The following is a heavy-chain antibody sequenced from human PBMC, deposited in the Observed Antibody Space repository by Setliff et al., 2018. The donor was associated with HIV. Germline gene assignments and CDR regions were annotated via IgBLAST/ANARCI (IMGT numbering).Heavy chain of an antibody. Sequence: TSETLSLTCSVSGASVSDHHWTWIRQTAEKRLEYIGRIRFSGGSNYNPSLSSRVTMSVDTSNNQFSLRLKSVTSADTAVYYCARLRSSNGLFCLLDSWGQGTRVTVSS. CDR2: IRFSGGS. J-gene: IGHJ4*02. V-gene: IGHV4-4*07. D-gene: IGHD2-8*01. CDR3: ARLRSSNGLFCLLDS. CDR1: GASVSDHH.